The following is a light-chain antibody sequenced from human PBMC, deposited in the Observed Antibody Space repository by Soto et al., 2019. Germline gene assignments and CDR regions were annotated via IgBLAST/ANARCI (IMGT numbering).Light chain of an antibody. CDR1: QGIRND. CDR2: AAS. CDR3: LQDYNYPLT. Sequence: AIQMTQSPSSLSASVGDRVTITCRASQGIRNDLGWYQQKPGKAPKLLIYAASSLQSGVPSRFSGSGSGTDFTLTTSSLKPEDFATYYCLQDYNYPLTFGGGTKVEIK. J-gene: IGKJ4*01. V-gene: IGKV1-6*01.